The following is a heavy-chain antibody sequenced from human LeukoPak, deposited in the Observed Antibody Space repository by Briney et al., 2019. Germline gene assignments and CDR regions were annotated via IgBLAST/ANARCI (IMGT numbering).Heavy chain of an antibody. Sequence: SETLSLTCTVSGGSISSYSWSWIRQPPGKGLENIGYIYHIGTTNYNPSLKSRVTISLDTSKNQFSLNLSSVTAADTAMYYCARGCNRYDSSGYHCYWGQGSLVTVSS. V-gene: IGHV4-59*01. CDR1: GGSISSYS. CDR2: IYHIGTT. CDR3: ARGCNRYDSSGYHCY. D-gene: IGHD3-22*01. J-gene: IGHJ4*02.